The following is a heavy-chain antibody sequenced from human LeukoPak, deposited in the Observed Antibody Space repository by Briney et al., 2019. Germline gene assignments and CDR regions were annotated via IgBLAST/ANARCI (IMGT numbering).Heavy chain of an antibody. V-gene: IGHV4-61*02. CDR2: IYTSGST. Sequence: SETLSLTCTVSGGSISSGSYYWSWIRQPAGKGLEWIGRIYTSGSTNYNPSLKSRVTISVDTSKNQFSLKLSSVTAADTAVYYCARARREYGSSWYTYFDYWGQGTLVTVSS. CDR3: ARARREYGSSWYTYFDY. CDR1: GGSISSGSYY. J-gene: IGHJ4*02. D-gene: IGHD6-13*01.